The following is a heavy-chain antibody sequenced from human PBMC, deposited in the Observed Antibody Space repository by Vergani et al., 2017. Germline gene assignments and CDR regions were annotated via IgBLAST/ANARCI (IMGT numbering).Heavy chain of an antibody. D-gene: IGHD1-14*01. V-gene: IGHV3-7*01. CDR1: GFIFSHYW. CDR2: INQDGSEK. Sequence: EVQLVESGGGLVQPGGSLRLSCAASGFIFSHYWMSWVRQAPGKGLEWVANINQDGSEKYYVDSVKGRFTISRDNSKSTMYLQMNSLRDEDTGVYYCARDLRLLYNRFDPWGQGTLVTVSS. J-gene: IGHJ5*02. CDR3: ARDLRLLYNRFDP.